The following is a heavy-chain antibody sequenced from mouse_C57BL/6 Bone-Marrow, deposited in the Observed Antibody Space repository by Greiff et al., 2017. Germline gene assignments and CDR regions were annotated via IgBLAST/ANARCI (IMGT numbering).Heavy chain of an antibody. CDR1: GYAFSSYW. D-gene: IGHD2-3*01. CDR2: LYPGAGAT. J-gene: IGHJ1*03. CDR3: ARCLRWLLPWYFDV. Sequence: QVQLQQSGAELVKPGASVKISCKASGYAFSSYWMNWVKQRPGQGLEWIGQLYPGAGATNYNGTFKGHATLTAAKSSSTAYMQLSSLTSEDSAVYFCARCLRWLLPWYFDVWGTGTTVTVSS. V-gene: IGHV1-80*01.